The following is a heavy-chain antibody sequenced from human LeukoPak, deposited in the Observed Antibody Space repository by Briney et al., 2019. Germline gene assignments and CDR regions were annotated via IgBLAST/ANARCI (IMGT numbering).Heavy chain of an antibody. CDR2: IWCDGSNK. CDR3: ARDLMYYYDSSGYPGD. V-gene: IGHV3-33*01. J-gene: IGHJ4*02. D-gene: IGHD3-22*01. CDR1: GFTFSSYG. Sequence: GGSLRLSCAASGFTFSSYGMHWVRQAPGKGLGWVAGIWCDGSNKYYADSVKGRFTISRDNSKNTMYLQMNSLRAEDTAVYYCARDLMYYYDSSGYPGDWGQGTLVTVSS.